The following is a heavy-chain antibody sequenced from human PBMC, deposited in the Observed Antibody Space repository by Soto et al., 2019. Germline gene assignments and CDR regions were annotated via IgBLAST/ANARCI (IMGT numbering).Heavy chain of an antibody. V-gene: IGHV3-30*18. D-gene: IGHD1-26*01. Sequence: QVQLVESGGGVVQPGRSLRLSCAASGFTFSAYGMHWVRQAPGKGLEWVAVISYDGSNKYYADSVKGRFTISRDNSKNSLYLQMNSLSAEDTDVYFCAKVAFSGDYYSSYCLDVWGQGTTVTVSS. CDR2: ISYDGSNK. J-gene: IGHJ6*02. CDR1: GFTFSAYG. CDR3: AKVAFSGDYYSSYCLDV.